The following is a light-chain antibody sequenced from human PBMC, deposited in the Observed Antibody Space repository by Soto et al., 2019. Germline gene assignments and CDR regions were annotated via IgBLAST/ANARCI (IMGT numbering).Light chain of an antibody. V-gene: IGKV3-15*01. CDR2: GAS. J-gene: IGKJ1*01. CDR1: QSVSSN. CDR3: QQYNNWPPWT. Sequence: EIVMTQSPATLSVSPGERATLSCRASQSVSSNLAWYLQKPGQAPRLLISGASTRATGVPARFSGSGSGTVFTLTISSLQSEDFAVYYCQQYNNWPPWTFGQGTKVEV.